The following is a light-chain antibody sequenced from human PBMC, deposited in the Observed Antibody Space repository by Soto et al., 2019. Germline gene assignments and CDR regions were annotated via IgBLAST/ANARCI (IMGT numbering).Light chain of an antibody. Sequence: EIVLTQSPATLSVSPGERATLSCRASRSVSSNLAWYQQKPGQAPRLLMFGASTRATNIPARFSGSGSGTEFTLTISSLQSEDFAVYYCQQYFNWPRLKCGGGTKVDIK. CDR1: RSVSSN. CDR3: QQYFNWPRLK. J-gene: IGKJ4*02. CDR2: GAS. V-gene: IGKV3-15*01.